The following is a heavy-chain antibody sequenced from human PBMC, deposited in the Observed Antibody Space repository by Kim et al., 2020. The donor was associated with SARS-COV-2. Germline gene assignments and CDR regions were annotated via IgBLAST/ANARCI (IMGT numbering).Heavy chain of an antibody. D-gene: IGHD6-13*01. CDR3: ARAGKAAAARPYYFDY. J-gene: IGHJ4*02. Sequence: SLKIRVTISVDTSKNQFSLKLSSVTAADTAVYYCARAGKAAAARPYYFDYWGQGTLVTVSS. V-gene: IGHV4-34*13.